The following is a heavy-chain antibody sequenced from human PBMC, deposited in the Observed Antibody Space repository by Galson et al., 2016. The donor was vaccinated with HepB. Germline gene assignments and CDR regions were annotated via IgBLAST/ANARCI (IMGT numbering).Heavy chain of an antibody. CDR3: AKMTRSGWMGGYFQH. CDR2: ISRGGGGGT. D-gene: IGHD6-19*01. V-gene: IGHV3-23*01. CDR1: GFIFSNFA. Sequence: SLRLSCAGSGFIFSNFAMIWVRPAPGKGLEWVSAISRGGGGGTYYADSVRGRFTISRDNSKNTLYLQLNGLRAEDTAVYYCAKMTRSGWMGGYFQHWGQGTLVTVSA. J-gene: IGHJ1*01.